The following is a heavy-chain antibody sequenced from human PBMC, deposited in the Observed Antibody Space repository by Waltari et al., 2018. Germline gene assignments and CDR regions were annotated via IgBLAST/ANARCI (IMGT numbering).Heavy chain of an antibody. CDR1: GGSFSGYY. V-gene: IGHV4-34*01. CDR3: ARAPPITIFGVVTYYYYGMDV. CDR2: INHSGST. J-gene: IGHJ6*02. D-gene: IGHD3-3*01. Sequence: QVQLQQWGAGLLKPSETLSLTCAVYGGSFSGYYWSWIRQPPGQGLEWIGEINHSGSTNYNPSLKSRVTISVDTSKNQFSLKLSSVTAADTAVYYCARAPPITIFGVVTYYYYGMDVWGQGTTVTVSS.